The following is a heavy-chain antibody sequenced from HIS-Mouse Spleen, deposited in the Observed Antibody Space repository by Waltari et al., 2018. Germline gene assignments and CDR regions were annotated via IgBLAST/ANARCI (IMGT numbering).Heavy chain of an antibody. Sequence: QLQLQESGPGLVKPSETLSLTCTVSGGSISSSSYYWAWIRQPPGKGLGWIGGIYYSGSNYYNPSRKSGVTRSGETSKNQFCLKLSSVTAADTAVYYCAREIPYSSSWYDWYFDLWGRGTLVTVSS. D-gene: IGHD6-13*01. CDR1: GGSISSSSYY. V-gene: IGHV4-39*07. CDR2: IYYSGSN. CDR3: AREIPYSSSWYDWYFDL. J-gene: IGHJ2*01.